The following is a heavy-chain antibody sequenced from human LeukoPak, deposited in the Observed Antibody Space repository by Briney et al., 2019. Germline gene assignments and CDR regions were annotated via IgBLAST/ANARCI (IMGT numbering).Heavy chain of an antibody. CDR2: ISYDGSNK. V-gene: IGHV3-30-3*01. CDR3: ARGAVAGRNYYYGMDV. Sequence: GGSLRLSCAASGFTFSSYAMSCVRQAPGKGLEWVAVISYDGSNKYYADSVKGRFTISRDNSKNTLYLQMNSLRVEDTAVYYCARGAVAGRNYYYGMDVWGQGTTVTVSS. D-gene: IGHD6-19*01. J-gene: IGHJ6*02. CDR1: GFTFSSYA.